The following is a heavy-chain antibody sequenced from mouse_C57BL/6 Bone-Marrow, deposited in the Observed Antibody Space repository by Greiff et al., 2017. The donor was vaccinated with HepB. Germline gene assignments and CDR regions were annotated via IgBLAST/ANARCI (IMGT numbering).Heavy chain of an antibody. D-gene: IGHD2-4*01. V-gene: IGHV1-5*01. CDR2: IYPGNSDT. CDR1: GYTFTSYW. J-gene: IGHJ3*01. CDR3: TRFQGYDYDGTWFAY. Sequence: EVHLVESGTVLARPGASVKMSCKTSGYTFTSYWMHWVKQRPGQGLEWIGAIYPGNSDTSYNQKFKGKAKLTAVTSASTAYMELSSLTNEDSAVYDCTRFQGYDYDGTWFAYWGQGTLVTVSA.